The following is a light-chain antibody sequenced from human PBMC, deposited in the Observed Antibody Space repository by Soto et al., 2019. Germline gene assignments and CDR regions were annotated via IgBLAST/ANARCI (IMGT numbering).Light chain of an antibody. CDR1: QSVSSSY. Sequence: EIVLTQSPGTLSLCPGERATLSCRASQSVSSSYFAWYQQKPGQAPRLLIYGASSRATGIPDRFSGSGSGTDFTLTISRLYLDFFSFYYCQQYRTSPPPFAPGPNLAIK. J-gene: IGKJ3*01. V-gene: IGKV3-20*01. CDR2: GAS. CDR3: QQYRTSPPP.